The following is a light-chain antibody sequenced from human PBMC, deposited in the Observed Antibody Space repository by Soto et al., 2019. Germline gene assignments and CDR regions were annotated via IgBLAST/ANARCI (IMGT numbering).Light chain of an antibody. V-gene: IGLV1-51*01. CDR3: GTWDSSLSGVV. Sequence: QSVLTQPPSVSAAQGQKFTIPGSGTASKFGNNYVSWYQQLPGTAPKLLFYDNNKRPSGIPDRFSGSKSGTSATLGITGPQTGDEADYYCGTWDSSLSGVVFGGGTKLTVL. CDR2: DNN. CDR1: ASKFGNNY. J-gene: IGLJ2*01.